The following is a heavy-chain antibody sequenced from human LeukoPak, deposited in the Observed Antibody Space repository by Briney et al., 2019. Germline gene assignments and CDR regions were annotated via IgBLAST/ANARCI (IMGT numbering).Heavy chain of an antibody. D-gene: IGHD3-10*01. J-gene: IGHJ3*02. CDR1: GFTFDDYA. CDR2: ISWNSGSI. Sequence: TGGSLRLSCAASGFTFDDYAMHWVRQAPGKGLEWVSGISWNSGSIGYADSVKGRFTISRDNAKNSLYLQMNSLRAEDMALYYCARRSGDRAFDIWGQGTMVTVSS. CDR3: ARRSGDRAFDI. V-gene: IGHV3-9*03.